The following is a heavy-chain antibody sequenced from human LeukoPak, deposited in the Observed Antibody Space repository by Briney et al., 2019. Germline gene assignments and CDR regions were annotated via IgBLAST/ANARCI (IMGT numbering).Heavy chain of an antibody. CDR1: GGSISSSSYY. CDR2: IYYSGST. J-gene: IGHJ5*02. CDR3: ARLNKPGWFDP. V-gene: IGHV4-39*01. D-gene: IGHD1-14*01. Sequence: PSETLSLTCTVSGGSISSSSYYWGWIRQPPGKGLEWIGSIYYSGSTYYNPSLKSRVTISVDTSKNQFSLKLTSVTAADTAVYYCARLNKPGWFDPWGQGTLVTVSS.